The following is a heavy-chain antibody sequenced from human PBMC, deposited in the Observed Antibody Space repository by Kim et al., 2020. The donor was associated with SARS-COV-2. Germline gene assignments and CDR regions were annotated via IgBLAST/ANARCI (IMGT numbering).Heavy chain of an antibody. D-gene: IGHD6-13*01. V-gene: IGHV1-2*06. Sequence: ASVKVSCRASGYTFTAYHIHWVRQAPGQGLEWMGRIIPYTGDTNYSQKFQGRVSMTWDTSNRAAYMELSSLRSDDTAVYYCARVDHHPAARNPFDYWGQGTLVTVSS. J-gene: IGHJ4*02. CDR3: ARVDHHPAARNPFDY. CDR1: GYTFTAYH. CDR2: IIPYTGDT.